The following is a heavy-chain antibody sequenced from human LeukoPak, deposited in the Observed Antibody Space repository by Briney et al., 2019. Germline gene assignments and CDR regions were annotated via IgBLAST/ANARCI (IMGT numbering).Heavy chain of an antibody. Sequence: GSLRLSCAVYGGSFSGYYWSWIRQPPGKGLEWIGEINHSGSTNYNPSLKSRVTISVDTSKNQFTLKLSSVTAADTAVYYCARPRGYSGYEWFNWFDPWGQGTLVTVSS. CDR1: GGSFSGYY. V-gene: IGHV4-34*01. J-gene: IGHJ5*02. D-gene: IGHD5-12*01. CDR3: ARPRGYSGYEWFNWFDP. CDR2: INHSGST.